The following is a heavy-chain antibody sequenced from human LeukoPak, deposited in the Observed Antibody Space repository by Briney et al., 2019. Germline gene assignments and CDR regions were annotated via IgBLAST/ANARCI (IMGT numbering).Heavy chain of an antibody. CDR3: AKDRSAMIVVVTLDY. J-gene: IGHJ4*02. V-gene: IGHV3-30*02. D-gene: IGHD3-22*01. Sequence: SCAXXXFXXXXYGMHWVRQAPGKGLEWVXFIRYDGSNKYYADSVKGRFTISRDNSKNTLYLQMNSLRAEDTAVYYCAKDRSAMIVVVTLDYWGQGTLVAVSS. CDR1: XFXXXXYG. CDR2: IRYDGSNK.